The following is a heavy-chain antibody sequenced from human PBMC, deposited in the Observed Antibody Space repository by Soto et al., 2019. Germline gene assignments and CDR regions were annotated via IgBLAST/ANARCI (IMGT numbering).Heavy chain of an antibody. CDR2: ISAHNGNT. D-gene: IGHD1-1*01. J-gene: IGHJ4*02. Sequence: QVHLVQSGAEVKKPGASVKVSRKGSGYAFTTYGITWVRQAPGQGLEWMGWISAHNGNTNYAQKLQGRVTVTRDTSTSTAYMELRSLRSEDTAVYYCARGRYGDYWGQGALVTVSS. CDR1: GYAFTTYG. CDR3: ARGRYGDY. V-gene: IGHV1-18*01.